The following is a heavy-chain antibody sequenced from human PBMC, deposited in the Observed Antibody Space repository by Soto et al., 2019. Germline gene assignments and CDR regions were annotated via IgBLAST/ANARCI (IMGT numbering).Heavy chain of an antibody. D-gene: IGHD3-10*01. J-gene: IGHJ5*02. CDR1: GGSISSYY. Sequence: SETLSLTCTVSGGSISSYYWSWIRQPPGKGLEWIGYIYYSGSTNYNPSLKSRVTISVDTSKNQSSLKLSSVTAADTAVYYCARASGGEDNWFDPWGQGTLVTVSS. CDR2: IYYSGST. V-gene: IGHV4-59*01. CDR3: ARASGGEDNWFDP.